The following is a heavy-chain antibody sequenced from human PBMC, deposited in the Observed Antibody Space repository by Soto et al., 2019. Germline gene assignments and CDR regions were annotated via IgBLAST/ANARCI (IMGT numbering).Heavy chain of an antibody. J-gene: IGHJ5*02. V-gene: IGHV3-33*01. D-gene: IGHD3-16*01. CDR1: GFTFSSYG. CDR3: ARDMTPPPGSTSWFDP. Sequence: PGGSLILSCAASGFTFSSYGMHWVLQAPGKGLEWVAVIWYDGSNKYYADSVKGRFTISRDNSKNTLYLQMNSLRAEDTAVYYCARDMTPPPGSTSWFDPWGQGTLVTVSS. CDR2: IWYDGSNK.